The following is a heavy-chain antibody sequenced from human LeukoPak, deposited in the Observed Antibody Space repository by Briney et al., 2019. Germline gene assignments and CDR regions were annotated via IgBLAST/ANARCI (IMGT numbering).Heavy chain of an antibody. CDR2: IYSSGST. Sequence: KPSETLSLTCAVSGGSISSYYWSWIRQPPGKGLEWIGYIYSSGSTNYNPSPKSRVTISVDTSKNQFSLKLSSVTAADTAVYYCANGVRGVIIDYWGQGTLVTVSS. D-gene: IGHD3-10*01. J-gene: IGHJ4*02. V-gene: IGHV4-59*01. CDR1: GGSISSYY. CDR3: ANGVRGVIIDY.